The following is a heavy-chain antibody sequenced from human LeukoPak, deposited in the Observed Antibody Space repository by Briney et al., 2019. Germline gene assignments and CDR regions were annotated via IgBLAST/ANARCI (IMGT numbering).Heavy chain of an antibody. CDR3: ALSCSSTSCYGPIDAFDI. Sequence: ASGKVSCKASGYTSTSYGISWVRKAPGQGLEWMGWISAYNGNTNYAQKLQGRVTMTTDTSTSTAYMELRSLRSDDTAVYYCALSCSSTSCYGPIDAFDIWGQGTMVTVSS. J-gene: IGHJ3*02. D-gene: IGHD2-2*01. CDR1: GYTSTSYG. CDR2: ISAYNGNT. V-gene: IGHV1-18*01.